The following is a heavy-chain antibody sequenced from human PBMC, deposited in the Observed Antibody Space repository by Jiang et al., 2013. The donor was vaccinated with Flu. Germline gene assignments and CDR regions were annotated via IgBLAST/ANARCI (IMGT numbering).Heavy chain of an antibody. J-gene: IGHJ4*02. CDR2: TYYRSKWYI. Sequence: SVSSNSAAWNWIRQSPSRGLEWLGRTYYRSKWYIDYAGSVKSRITINPDTSKNQFSLQLNSVTPQDTAVYYCARGAGAADYWGQGTLVTVSS. D-gene: IGHD2-15*01. CDR1: SVSSNSAA. V-gene: IGHV6-1*01. CDR3: ARGAGAADY.